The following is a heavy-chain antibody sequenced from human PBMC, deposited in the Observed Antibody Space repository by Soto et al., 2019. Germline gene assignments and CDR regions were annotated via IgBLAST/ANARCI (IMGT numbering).Heavy chain of an antibody. CDR1: GYTFTGCE. CDR2: MNPNSGNT. CDR3: ARAQGYYDRKSYYYYGMDV. J-gene: IGHJ6*02. V-gene: IGHV1-8*01. Sequence: SVEVCWKASGYTFTGCESNWVRQATGEGLEWMRWMNPNSGNTGYSQKFQGRVTMTRNTSISTAYMELSSLRSEDTAVYYCARAQGYYDRKSYYYYGMDVWGQGTKVTLSS. D-gene: IGHD3-22*01.